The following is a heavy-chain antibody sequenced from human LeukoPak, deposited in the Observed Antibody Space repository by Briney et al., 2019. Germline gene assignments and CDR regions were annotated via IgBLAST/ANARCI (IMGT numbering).Heavy chain of an antibody. V-gene: IGHV3-74*01. D-gene: IGHD1-26*01. CDR3: ERSDSGQIDF. CDR2: INSDGSGT. J-gene: IGHJ4*02. CDR1: GFAFSGYW. Sequence: GGSLRLSCAASGFAFSGYWMHWVRQAPEKGLMWVSRINSDGSGTNYADSVKGRLTISRDNAKNILYLQMNSLGDEDAEVYYCERSDSGQIDFWGQGTLVTVSS.